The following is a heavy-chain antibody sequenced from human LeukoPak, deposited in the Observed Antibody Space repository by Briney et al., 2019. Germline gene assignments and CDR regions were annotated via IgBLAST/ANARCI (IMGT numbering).Heavy chain of an antibody. J-gene: IGHJ6*03. CDR3: ARAYYDFWSGYSSKGYYMDV. CDR2: INCNGGST. D-gene: IGHD3-3*01. V-gene: IGHV3-20*04. CDR1: GFTFDDYA. Sequence: GRSLRLSCAASGFTFDDYAMHWVRQAPGKGLEWVSGINCNGGSTGYADSVKGRFTISRDNAKNSLYLQMNSLRAEDTALYYCARAYYDFWSGYSSKGYYMDVWGKGTTVTVSS.